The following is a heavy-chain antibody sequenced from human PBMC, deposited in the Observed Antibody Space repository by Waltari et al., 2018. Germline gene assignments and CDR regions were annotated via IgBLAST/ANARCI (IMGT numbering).Heavy chain of an antibody. CDR3: ATKDGIGDYYYMDV. V-gene: IGHV3-30*02. D-gene: IGHD1-1*01. Sequence: QVQLVESGGGVVQPGGSLRLSCTASGLTFSASGMHWVRQAPGKGLGWVGFIRYDGSNKYYSDSGKGRFTISRDNSKNTLFLQMNSLRVEDTSVYYCATKDGIGDYYYMDVWGKGATVTISS. CDR1: GLTFSASG. CDR2: IRYDGSNK. J-gene: IGHJ6*03.